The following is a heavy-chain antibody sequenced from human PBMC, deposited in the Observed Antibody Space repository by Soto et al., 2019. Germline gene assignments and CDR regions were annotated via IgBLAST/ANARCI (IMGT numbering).Heavy chain of an antibody. D-gene: IGHD6-19*01. V-gene: IGHV4-31*03. Sequence: SETLSLTCTVSGGSISSGGYYWSWIRQHPGKGLEWIGYMYHSGSTYYNPSLKSRVTISVDTSKKQFSLKLSSVTAADTAVYYCARDFTDSSGPTLGMDVWGQGTTVTVSS. J-gene: IGHJ6*02. CDR3: ARDFTDSSGPTLGMDV. CDR1: GGSISSGGYY. CDR2: MYHSGST.